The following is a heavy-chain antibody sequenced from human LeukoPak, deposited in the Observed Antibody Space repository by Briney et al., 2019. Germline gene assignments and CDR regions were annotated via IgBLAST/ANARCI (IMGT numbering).Heavy chain of an antibody. J-gene: IGHJ4*02. D-gene: IGHD6-13*01. CDR3: ARGIAAAGPGDY. CDR2: INPKSGGT. Sequence: ASVKVSCKASGYTFTGYYIHWVRQAPGQILQWMGWINPKSGGTKYAQKFQGRVTMTRDTSISTAYMEVSRLRSDDTAVYYCARGIAAAGPGDYWGQGTLVTVSS. V-gene: IGHV1-2*02. CDR1: GYTFTGYY.